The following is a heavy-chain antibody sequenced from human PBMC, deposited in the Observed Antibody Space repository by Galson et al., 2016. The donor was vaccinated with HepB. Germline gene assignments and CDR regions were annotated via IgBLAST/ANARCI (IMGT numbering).Heavy chain of an antibody. CDR1: GFTFRDWD. CDR3: ARDFKLGAPDYMDV. Sequence: SLRLSHAPSGFTFRDWDFHWHLQALGKGLDWVAVISKTGHTTFYGDSVKGRFTISRDNSKNTVDLQIHSLRSEDAAVYFCARDFKLGAPDYMDVWGKGTTVTVS. CDR2: ISKTGHTT. J-gene: IGHJ6*03. V-gene: IGHV3-30-3*01. D-gene: IGHD1-26*01.